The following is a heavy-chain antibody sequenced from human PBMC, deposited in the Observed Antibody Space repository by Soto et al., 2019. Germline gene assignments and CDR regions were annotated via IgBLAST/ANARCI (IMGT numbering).Heavy chain of an antibody. J-gene: IGHJ5*02. CDR2: SSGYNGDI. Sequence: GASVKVACKASGYTFTFYMVPWGRQAPGQGLEWLGWSSGYNGDIKYAQKFQGRGTMTADTSTSTAYMDLRSLRSDDTAIYFCARDGPLISARNRFDPWGQGILVTVSS. CDR3: ARDGPLISARNRFDP. D-gene: IGHD6-6*01. CDR1: GYTFTFYM. V-gene: IGHV1-18*01.